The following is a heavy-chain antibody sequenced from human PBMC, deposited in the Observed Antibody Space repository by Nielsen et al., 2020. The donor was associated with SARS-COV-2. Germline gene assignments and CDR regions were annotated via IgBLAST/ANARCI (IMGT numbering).Heavy chain of an antibody. CDR3: ARGRAGDAARVKYFDY. Sequence: GSLRLSCAVYSGSFSGYYWSWIRQPPGKGLEWIGEINHSGSTNYNPSLKSRVTISVDTSKNQFSLKLSSVTAADTAVYYCARGRAGDAARVKYFDYWGQGTLVTVSS. J-gene: IGHJ4*02. CDR2: INHSGST. D-gene: IGHD6-6*01. CDR1: SGSFSGYY. V-gene: IGHV4-34*01.